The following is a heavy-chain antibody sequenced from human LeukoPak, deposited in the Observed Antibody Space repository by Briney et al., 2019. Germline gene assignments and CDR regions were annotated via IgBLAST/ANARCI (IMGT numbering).Heavy chain of an antibody. CDR3: ARVGATESDY. J-gene: IGHJ4*02. V-gene: IGHV4-34*01. Sequence: PSETLSLTCAVYGGSFSGYYWSWIRQPPGKGLEWIGGINHSGSTNYNPSLKSRVTISVDTSKNQFSLKLSSVTAADTAVYYCARVGATESDYWGQGTLVTVSS. D-gene: IGHD1-26*01. CDR1: GGSFSGYY. CDR2: INHSGST.